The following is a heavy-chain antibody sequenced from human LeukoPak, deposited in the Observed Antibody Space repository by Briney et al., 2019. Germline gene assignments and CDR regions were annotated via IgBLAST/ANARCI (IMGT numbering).Heavy chain of an antibody. D-gene: IGHD4-17*01. J-gene: IGHJ4*02. CDR1: GGSISSYY. V-gene: IGHV4-4*07. CDR3: ARQGSYGDYVLVDY. Sequence: SETLSLTCTVSGGSISSYYWSWIRQPAGKGLEWIGRIYTSGSTNYNPSLKSRVTMSVDMSKNQFSLKLSSVTAADTAVYYCARQGSYGDYVLVDYWAQGTRVTVSS. CDR2: IYTSGST.